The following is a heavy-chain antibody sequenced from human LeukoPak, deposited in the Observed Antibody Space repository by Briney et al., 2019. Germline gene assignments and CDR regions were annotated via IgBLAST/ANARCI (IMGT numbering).Heavy chain of an antibody. CDR1: GDSITRNY. J-gene: IGHJ4*02. V-gene: IGHV4-4*07. CDR3: ARGSFDSSGYYVFDY. CDR2: IYNSGNT. Sequence: SETLSLTCTVSGDSITRNYWSWIRQPAGKGLEWIGRIYNSGNTNYGPSLESRVTMSTDTSKNQFSLKLTSVTAADTAVYYCARGSFDSSGYYVFDYWGQGTLVTVSS. D-gene: IGHD3-22*01.